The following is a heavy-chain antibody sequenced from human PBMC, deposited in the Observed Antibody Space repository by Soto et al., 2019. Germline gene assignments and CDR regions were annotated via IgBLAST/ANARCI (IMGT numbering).Heavy chain of an antibody. CDR3: AREFLDTITGTPGPYYYGMDV. V-gene: IGHV3-33*01. CDR2: IWYDGSNK. CDR1: GFTFSSYG. Sequence: GGSLRLSCAASGFTFSSYGMHWVRQAPGKGLEWVAVIWYDGSNKYYADSVKGRFTISRDNSKNTLYLQMNSLRAEDTAVYYCAREFLDTITGTPGPYYYGMDVWGQGTTVTVS. J-gene: IGHJ6*02. D-gene: IGHD1-20*01.